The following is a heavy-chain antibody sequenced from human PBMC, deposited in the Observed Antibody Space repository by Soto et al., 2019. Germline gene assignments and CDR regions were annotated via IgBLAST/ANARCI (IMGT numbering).Heavy chain of an antibody. V-gene: IGHV3-74*01. CDR3: AVAVAGPTAIGY. CDR2: INSDGSST. D-gene: IGHD6-19*01. CDR1: GFTFSSYW. Sequence: EVQLVESGGGLVQPGGSLRLSCAASGFTFSSYWMHWVRQAPGKGLVWVSRINSDGSSTSYADSVKGRFTISRDNAKNPLYLQMNSLRAADTAVYYCAVAVAGPTAIGYWGQGTLVTVSS. J-gene: IGHJ4*02.